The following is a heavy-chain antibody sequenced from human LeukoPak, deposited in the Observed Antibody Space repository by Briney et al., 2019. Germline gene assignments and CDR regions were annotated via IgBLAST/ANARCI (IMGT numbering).Heavy chain of an antibody. D-gene: IGHD6-6*01. V-gene: IGHV4-34*01. CDR3: ARVDSSSAGSDY. J-gene: IGHJ4*02. CDR1: GGSFSGYY. Sequence: SETLSLTCAVYGGSFSGYYWSWIRQPPGKGLEWIGEINHSGSTNYNPSLKSRVTISVDTSKNQFSLKLSSVTAADTAVYYCARVDSSSAGSDYWGQGTLVTVSS. CDR2: INHSGST.